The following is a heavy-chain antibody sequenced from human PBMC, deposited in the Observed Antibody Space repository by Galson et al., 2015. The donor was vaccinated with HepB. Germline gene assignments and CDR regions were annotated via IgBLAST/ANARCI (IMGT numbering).Heavy chain of an antibody. CDR2: ISSSGSTI. V-gene: IGHV3-11*04. CDR1: GFTFSDYY. Sequence: SLRLSCAASGFTFSDYYMSWIRQAPGKGLEWVSYISSSGSTIYYADSVKGRFTISRDNAKNSLYLQMNSLRAEDTAVYYCARRRDGSGWFLAVYAFDIWGQGTMVTVSS. J-gene: IGHJ3*02. D-gene: IGHD6-19*01. CDR3: ARRRDGSGWFLAVYAFDI.